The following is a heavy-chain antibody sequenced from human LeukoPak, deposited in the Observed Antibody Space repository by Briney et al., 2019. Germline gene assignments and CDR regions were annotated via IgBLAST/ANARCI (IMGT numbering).Heavy chain of an antibody. CDR1: GFTFSSYS. V-gene: IGHV3-21*01. Sequence: GGSLRLSCAASGFTFSSYSMNWVRQAPGKGLEWVSSISSSSSYIYYADSVKGRFTISRDDAKNSLYLQMNSLRAEDTAVYYCAREGADYGDYVVWGQGTLVTVSS. J-gene: IGHJ4*02. D-gene: IGHD4-17*01. CDR3: AREGADYGDYVV. CDR2: ISSSSSYI.